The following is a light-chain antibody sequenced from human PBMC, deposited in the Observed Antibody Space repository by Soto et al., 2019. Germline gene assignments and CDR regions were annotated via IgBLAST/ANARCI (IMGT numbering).Light chain of an antibody. CDR2: GAY. V-gene: IGKV3-20*01. J-gene: IGKJ1*01. Sequence: EIVLTQSPGTLSLSPGERATLSCRASQSVSSSYLAWYQQKPHQAPRLLIYGAYSRPTGIPERFSGSGSGRDFTLTISRLEPEDFAVYYCQQYGSSRTFGQGTKVEIK. CDR1: QSVSSSY. CDR3: QQYGSSRT.